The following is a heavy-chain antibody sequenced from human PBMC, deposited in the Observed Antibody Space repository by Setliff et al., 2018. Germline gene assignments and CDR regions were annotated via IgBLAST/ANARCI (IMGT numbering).Heavy chain of an antibody. CDR3: AAKQDFWSGYTNDY. Sequence: SETLSLTCAVYGGSFSGYYWSWIRQPPGKGLEWIGEINHSGSTNYNPSLKSRVTISVDTSKSQFSLKLSSVTAADTAVYYCAAKQDFWSGYTNDYWGQGTLVTVSS. CDR2: INHSGST. J-gene: IGHJ4*02. D-gene: IGHD3-3*01. V-gene: IGHV4-34*01. CDR1: GGSFSGYY.